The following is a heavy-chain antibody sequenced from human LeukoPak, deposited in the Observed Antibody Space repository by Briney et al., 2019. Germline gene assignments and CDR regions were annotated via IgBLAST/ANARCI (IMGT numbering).Heavy chain of an antibody. CDR1: GFSFSSYC. Sequence: GGSLRLSCAASGFSFSSYCMNWVRQAPGKGLEWVANIKKDGSEKYYVDSVKGRFTISRDNAKNSLYLQMNSLRAEDTAVYYCASGGYSFFYWGQGTLVTVSS. D-gene: IGHD5-18*01. J-gene: IGHJ4*02. CDR2: IKKDGSEK. V-gene: IGHV3-7*03. CDR3: ASGGYSFFY.